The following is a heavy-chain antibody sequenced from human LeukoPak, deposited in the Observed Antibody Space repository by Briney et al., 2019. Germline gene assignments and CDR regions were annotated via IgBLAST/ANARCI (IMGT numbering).Heavy chain of an antibody. CDR3: ARLSIAAARKNVYYYYYGMDV. CDR2: IYYSGST. Sequence: PETLSLTCTVSGGSISSSSYYWGWIRQPPGKGLEWIGSIYYSGSTYYNPSLKSRVTISVDTSKNQFSLKLSSVTAADTAVYYCARLSIAAARKNVYYYYYGMDVWGQGTTVTVSS. J-gene: IGHJ6*02. D-gene: IGHD6-13*01. CDR1: GGSISSSSYY. V-gene: IGHV4-39*01.